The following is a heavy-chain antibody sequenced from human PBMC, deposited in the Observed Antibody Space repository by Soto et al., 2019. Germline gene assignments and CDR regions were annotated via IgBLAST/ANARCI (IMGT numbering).Heavy chain of an antibody. D-gene: IGHD2-2*01. Sequence: ASVRVSCKASGGTFSSYAISWVRQAPGEGLEWMGGIIPIFGTANYAQKFQGRVTITADESTSTAYMELSSLRSEDTAVYYCVSCGPAPLRFPFHFRGQGTLVTVSS. CDR1: GGTFSSYA. V-gene: IGHV1-69*13. CDR2: IIPIFGTA. J-gene: IGHJ4*02. CDR3: VSCGPAPLRFPFHF.